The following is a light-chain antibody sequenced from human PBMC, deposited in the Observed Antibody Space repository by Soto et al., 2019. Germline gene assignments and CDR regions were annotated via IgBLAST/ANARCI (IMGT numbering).Light chain of an antibody. J-gene: IGKJ1*01. Sequence: EIVMTQSPGTLSLSPGERATLSCRASQSVSTSSLAWYQQKGGQAPRLLIHGASSRATGIPDRFSGSGSGTDFTLTISRLEPEDFAVYYCQQYGSSPPTTFGQGTKVDIK. CDR1: QSVSTSS. CDR3: QQYGSSPPTT. V-gene: IGKV3-20*01. CDR2: GAS.